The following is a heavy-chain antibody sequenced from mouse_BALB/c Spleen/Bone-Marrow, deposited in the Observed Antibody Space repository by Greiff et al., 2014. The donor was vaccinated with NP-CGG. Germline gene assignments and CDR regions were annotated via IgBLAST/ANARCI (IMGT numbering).Heavy chain of an antibody. CDR1: GFNIKDTY. CDR2: IDPANGNT. D-gene: IGHD1-1*01. Sequence: EVMLVESGAELVKPGASVKLSCTASGFNIKDTYMHWVKQRPEQGLEWIGRIDPANGNTKYDPKFQGKATITADTSSNTAYLHLSSLTSEDTAVYYCARYRYHGSSYAMDYWGQGTSVTVSS. V-gene: IGHV14-3*02. CDR3: ARYRYHGSSYAMDY. J-gene: IGHJ4*01.